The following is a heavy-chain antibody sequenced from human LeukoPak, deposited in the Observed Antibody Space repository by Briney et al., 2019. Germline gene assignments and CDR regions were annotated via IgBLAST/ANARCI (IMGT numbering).Heavy chain of an antibody. D-gene: IGHD2-2*01. CDR3: ARHNDYASLMDV. CDR1: GVSVTTSGYY. CDR2: ISYSGIT. V-gene: IGHV4-39*01. J-gene: IGHJ6*02. Sequence: SETLSLTCTVSGVSVTTSGYYGAWIRQPPGRGLEWIGSISYSGITYYKPSLRGRVTISGDTAKNQFSLKLSSVTAADTAVYYCARHNDYASLMDVWGQGTTVTVSS.